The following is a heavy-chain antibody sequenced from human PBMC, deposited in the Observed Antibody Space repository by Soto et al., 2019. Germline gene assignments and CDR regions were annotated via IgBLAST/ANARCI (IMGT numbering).Heavy chain of an antibody. CDR3: ARVRDTAIVNGEYYFDY. V-gene: IGHV3-11*01. D-gene: IGHD5-18*01. Sequence: QVQLVESGGGLVKPGGSLRLSCAASGFTFSDYYMTWIRQAPGKGLEWVSYISSSGTTIYYADSVKGRFTISRDNAKNSLYLAMNSLRGEDTAVYYCARVRDTAIVNGEYYFDYWGQGTLVTVSS. CDR2: ISSSGTTI. CDR1: GFTFSDYY. J-gene: IGHJ4*02.